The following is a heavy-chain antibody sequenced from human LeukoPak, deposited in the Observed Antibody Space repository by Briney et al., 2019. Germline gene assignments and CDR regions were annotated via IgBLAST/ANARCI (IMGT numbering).Heavy chain of an antibody. D-gene: IGHD1-26*01. CDR3: ARDRNSGSPLDYGMDV. Sequence: ASVKVSCKASGGTFSSYAISWVRQAPGQGLEWMGRIIPILGIANYAQKFQGRVTITADKSTSTAYMELSSLRSEDTAVYYCARDRNSGSPLDYGMDVWGQGTTVTVSS. CDR1: GGTFSSYA. V-gene: IGHV1-69*04. J-gene: IGHJ6*02. CDR2: IIPILGIA.